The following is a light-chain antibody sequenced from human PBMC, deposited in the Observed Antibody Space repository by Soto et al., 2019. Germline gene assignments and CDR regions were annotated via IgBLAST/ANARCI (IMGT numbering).Light chain of an antibody. Sequence: DIQMTQSPSSLSASVGDRVTITCRASQSINNCLSWFQQKPGQAPKLLIYAASSLQSGVPSRFSRSGSGTDFILTIDSLQPEDFATYFCHQSYIAPATFGQGTKVAVK. CDR3: HQSYIAPAT. V-gene: IGKV1-39*01. CDR2: AAS. J-gene: IGKJ1*01. CDR1: QSINNC.